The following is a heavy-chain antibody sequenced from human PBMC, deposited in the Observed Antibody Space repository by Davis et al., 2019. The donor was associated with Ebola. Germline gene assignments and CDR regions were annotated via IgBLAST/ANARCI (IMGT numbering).Heavy chain of an antibody. CDR2: INHSGST. CDR3: ASQDSSSWYRGYYYYYMDV. D-gene: IGHD6-13*01. V-gene: IGHV4-34*01. CDR1: GGSFSGYY. Sequence: PSETLSLTCAVYGGSFSGYYWSWIRQPPGKGLEWIGEINHSGSTNYNPSLKSRVTISVDTSKNQFSLKLSSVTAADTAVYYCASQDSSSWYRGYYYYYMDVWGKGTTVTVSS. J-gene: IGHJ6*03.